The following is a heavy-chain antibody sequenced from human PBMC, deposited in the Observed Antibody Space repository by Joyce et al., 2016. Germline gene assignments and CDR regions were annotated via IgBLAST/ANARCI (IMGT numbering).Heavy chain of an antibody. CDR2: IIPFFGAA. D-gene: IGHD1-14*01. Sequence: QVLLVQSGATVKRPGSSLRVSCTSSGGAFSNFTVNWVRQAPGQRLEWMGGIIPFFGAAKYAEHFQVRVTLTAALATRTTYMELSSLTAADTAVYYCARGGTSSDHYFFYTLDVWGPGTTVIVSS. CDR3: ARGGTSSDHYFFYTLDV. J-gene: IGHJ6*02. V-gene: IGHV1-69*12. CDR1: GGAFSNFT.